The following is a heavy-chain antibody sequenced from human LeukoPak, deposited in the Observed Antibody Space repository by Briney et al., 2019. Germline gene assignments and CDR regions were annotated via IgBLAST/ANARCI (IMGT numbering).Heavy chain of an antibody. CDR1: GFTFSSCS. J-gene: IGHJ6*02. V-gene: IGHV3-23*01. D-gene: IGHD3-10*01. CDR2: ISGGGGGTT. CDR3: AKDIRITMVRGPHPYYYGMDV. Sequence: PGGSLRLSCVVSGFTFSSCSMTWVRQAPGKGLEWVSAISGGGGGTTYYAESVKGRFTISGDNSKNTVYLQMHSLRAEDTAIYFCAKDIRITMVRGPHPYYYGMDVWGQGTTVTVSS.